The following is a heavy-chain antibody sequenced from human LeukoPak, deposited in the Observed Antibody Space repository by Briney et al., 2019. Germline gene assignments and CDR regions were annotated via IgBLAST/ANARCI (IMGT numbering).Heavy chain of an antibody. V-gene: IGHV3-48*03. CDR1: GFTFSSYE. J-gene: IGHJ5*02. CDR3: ANAAVGVAIDP. CDR2: ISSSGSTI. D-gene: IGHD6-25*01. Sequence: GGSLRLSCAASGFTFSSYEMNWVRQAPGKGLEWVSYISSSGSTIYYADSVKGRFTISRDNAKNSLYLQMNSLRAEDTAVYYCANAAVGVAIDPWGQGTLVTVSS.